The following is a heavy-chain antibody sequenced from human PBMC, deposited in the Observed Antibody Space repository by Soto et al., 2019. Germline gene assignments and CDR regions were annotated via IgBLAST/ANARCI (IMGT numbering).Heavy chain of an antibody. CDR2: IYPGDSDT. J-gene: IGHJ6*02. Sequence: GESLKISCKGSGYSFTSYWIGWVRQMPGKGLEWMGIIYPGDSDTRYSPSFQGQVTISADKSISTAYLQWSSLKASDTAMYYCARSHSYVPPSGDDPVLYYGMDVWGQGTTVTVSS. CDR3: ARSHSYVPPSGDDPVLYYGMDV. CDR1: GYSFTSYW. V-gene: IGHV5-51*01. D-gene: IGHD2-21*02.